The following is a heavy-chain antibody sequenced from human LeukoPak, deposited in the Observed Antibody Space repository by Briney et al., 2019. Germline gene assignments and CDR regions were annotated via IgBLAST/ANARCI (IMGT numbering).Heavy chain of an antibody. CDR3: AKDLGRYRNNYFDY. CDR2: ISGSGGGT. V-gene: IGHV3-23*01. Sequence: PGGSLRLSCEASGFTFSSYAMNWVRQAPGKGLEWVATISGSGGGTYYADSVKGRFTISRDDSKNTLYLQMNSLRAEDTAVYYCAKDLGRYRNNYFDYWGQGTLVTVSS. J-gene: IGHJ4*02. D-gene: IGHD1-26*01. CDR1: GFTFSSYA.